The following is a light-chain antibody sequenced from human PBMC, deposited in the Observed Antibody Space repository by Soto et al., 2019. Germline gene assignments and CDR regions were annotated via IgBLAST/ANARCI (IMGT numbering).Light chain of an antibody. CDR3: SSYADSNIVI. Sequence: QSALTQPPSASGSPGQSVTISCTGTSSDIGDYDYVSWYQQHPGKAPKLMIYDVSKRPSGVPDRFSGSKSGNTASLTVSGLQAEDEADYYCSSYADSNIVIFGGGTKVTVL. V-gene: IGLV2-8*01. J-gene: IGLJ2*01. CDR1: SSDIGDYDY. CDR2: DVS.